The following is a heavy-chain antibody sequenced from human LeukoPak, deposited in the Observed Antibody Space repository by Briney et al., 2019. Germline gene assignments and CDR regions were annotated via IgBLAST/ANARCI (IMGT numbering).Heavy chain of an antibody. CDR2: IESDGGEK. J-gene: IGHJ4*02. Sequence: PGGSLRLSCTASGFTFSRYWMSWVRQAPGKGLEWVANIESDGGEKYYVDSVKGRFTISRDNAKNSLYLQMNSLRAEDTAVYYCGVDYWGQGTLVTVSS. CDR1: GFTFSRYW. CDR3: GVDY. V-gene: IGHV3-7*01.